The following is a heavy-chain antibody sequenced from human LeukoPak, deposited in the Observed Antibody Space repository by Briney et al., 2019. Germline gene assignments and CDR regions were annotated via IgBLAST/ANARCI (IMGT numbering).Heavy chain of an antibody. Sequence: ASVTVSCKASGYTFTGYYMHWVRQAPGQGLEWMGWINPNNGGTNYVQKFQGRVTMTRDTSISTAYMELSRLTSDDTAVYYCARGRGTTSSNFDYWGQGTLVTVSS. CDR3: ARGRGTTSSNFDY. D-gene: IGHD2-2*01. J-gene: IGHJ4*02. CDR2: INPNNGGT. CDR1: GYTFTGYY. V-gene: IGHV1-2*02.